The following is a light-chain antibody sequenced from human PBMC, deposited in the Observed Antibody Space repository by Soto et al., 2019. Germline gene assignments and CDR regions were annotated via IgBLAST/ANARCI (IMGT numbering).Light chain of an antibody. CDR3: QQSYSIPPH. CDR1: QSISSY. CDR2: AAS. Sequence: DIQMTQSPSSLSASVGDRVTITCRASQSISSYLNWYQQKPGKAPKLLIYAASSLQSGVPSRFSGSGSGTDFTLTINSLQPEDFATYYCQQSYSIPPHFGGGTKVDIK. J-gene: IGKJ4*01. V-gene: IGKV1-39*01.